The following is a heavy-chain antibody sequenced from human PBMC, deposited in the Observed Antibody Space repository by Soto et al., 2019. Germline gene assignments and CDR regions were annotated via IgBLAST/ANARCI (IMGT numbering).Heavy chain of an antibody. CDR2: INPTFHTT. J-gene: IGHJ4*02. CDR1: GYTFTTFF. D-gene: IGHD5-18*01. CDR3: AREDTAMEPGFDY. Sequence: ASVKVSCKASGYTFTTFFIQWVRQAPGQGLEWMGIINPTFHTTSYAQKFQGRVTMTTDTSTSTAYMELRSLRSDDTAVYYCAREDTAMEPGFDYWGQGTLVTVSS. V-gene: IGHV1-46*01.